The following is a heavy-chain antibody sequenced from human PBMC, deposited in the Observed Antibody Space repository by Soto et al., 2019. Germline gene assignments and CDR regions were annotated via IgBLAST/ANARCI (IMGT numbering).Heavy chain of an antibody. CDR2: ISSSSSTI. CDR3: ARDRAGEQWLVRFDY. CDR1: GFTFSSYS. J-gene: IGHJ4*02. V-gene: IGHV3-48*02. D-gene: IGHD6-19*01. Sequence: EVQLVESGGGLVQPGGSLRLSCAASGFTFSSYSMNWVRQAPGKGLEWGSYISSSSSTIYYADSVKGRFTISRDNAKNSLYLQMNSLRDEDTAVYYCARDRAGEQWLVRFDYWGQGALVTVSS.